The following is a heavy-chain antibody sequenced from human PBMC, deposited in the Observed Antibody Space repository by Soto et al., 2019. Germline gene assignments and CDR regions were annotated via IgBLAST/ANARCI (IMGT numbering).Heavy chain of an antibody. CDR3: ARASSSWGTSNWFDP. CDR1: GGSISSSSYY. Sequence: QLQLQESGPGLVKPSETLSLTCTVSGGSISSSSYYWGWILQPPGTGLEWIGSIYYSGSTYYNPSLKRRGTLSVDTSKNQYSLKLSSVTAADSAVYYCARASSSWGTSNWFDPWGQGTLVTVSS. J-gene: IGHJ5*02. CDR2: IYYSGST. D-gene: IGHD6-13*01. V-gene: IGHV4-39*01.